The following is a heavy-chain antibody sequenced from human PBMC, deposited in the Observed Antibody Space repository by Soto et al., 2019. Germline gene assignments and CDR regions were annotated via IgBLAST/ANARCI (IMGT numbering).Heavy chain of an antibody. CDR3: AKERITMVRGVRRVDY. V-gene: IGHV3-30*18. J-gene: IGHJ4*02. CDR1: GFTFSNAW. Sequence: GGSLRLSCAASGFTFSNAWMSWVRQASGKGLEWVAVISYDGSNKYYADSVKGRFTISRDNSKNTLYLQMNSLRAEDTAVYYCAKERITMVRGVRRVDYWGQGTLVTVSS. D-gene: IGHD3-10*01. CDR2: ISYDGSNK.